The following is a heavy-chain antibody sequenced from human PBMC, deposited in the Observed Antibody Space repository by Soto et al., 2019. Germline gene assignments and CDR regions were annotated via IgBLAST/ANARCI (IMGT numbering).Heavy chain of an antibody. V-gene: IGHV1-8*01. J-gene: IGHJ6*02. Sequence: ASVKVSCKASGYTFTSYDINWVRQATGQGLEWMGWMNPNSGNTGYAQKFQGRVTMTRNTSISTAYMELSSLGSEDTAVYYCARIISAYDFWSGYSYYGMDVWGQGTTVTVSS. CDR2: MNPNSGNT. CDR1: GYTFTSYD. CDR3: ARIISAYDFWSGYSYYGMDV. D-gene: IGHD3-3*01.